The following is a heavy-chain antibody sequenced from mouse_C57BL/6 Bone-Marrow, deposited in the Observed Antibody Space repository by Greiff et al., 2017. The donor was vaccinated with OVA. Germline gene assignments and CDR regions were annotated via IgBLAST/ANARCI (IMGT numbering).Heavy chain of an antibody. CDR1: GYTFTSYW. CDR3: ARSELWLRRAFDY. Sequence: QVQLQQSGTELVKPGASVKLSCKASGYTFTSYWMHWVKQRPGQGLEWIGNINPSNGGTNYNEKFKSKATLTVDKSSSTAYMQLSSLTSEDSAVYYCARSELWLRRAFDYWGQGTTLTVSS. CDR2: INPSNGGT. J-gene: IGHJ2*01. V-gene: IGHV1-53*01. D-gene: IGHD2-2*01.